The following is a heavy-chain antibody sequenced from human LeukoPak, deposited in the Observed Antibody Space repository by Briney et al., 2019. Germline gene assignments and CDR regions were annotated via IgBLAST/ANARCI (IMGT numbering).Heavy chain of an antibody. CDR3: ASTSSSWYRYDY. V-gene: IGHV4-31*03. Sequence: SQTLSLTCTVSGGSISSGGYYWSWIRQHPGKGLEWIGYIYYSGSTYYNPSLKSRVTISVDTSKNQFSLKLNSVTAADTAVYYCASTSSSWYRYDYWGQGTLVTVSS. CDR2: IYYSGST. J-gene: IGHJ4*02. CDR1: GGSISSGGYY. D-gene: IGHD6-13*01.